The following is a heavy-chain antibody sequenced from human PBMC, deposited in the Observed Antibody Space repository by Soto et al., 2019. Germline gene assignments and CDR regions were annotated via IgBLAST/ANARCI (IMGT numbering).Heavy chain of an antibody. CDR2: IYYSGST. CDR1: GGSISSGDYY. J-gene: IGHJ4*02. D-gene: IGHD7-27*01. Sequence: SETLSLTCTVSGGSISSGDYYWSWIRQPPGKGLEWIGYIYYSGSTYYKPSLKSRVTISVDTSKNQFSLKLSSVTAADTAVYYCARVSIKGSWDFDYWGQGTLVTVSS. V-gene: IGHV4-30-4*01. CDR3: ARVSIKGSWDFDY.